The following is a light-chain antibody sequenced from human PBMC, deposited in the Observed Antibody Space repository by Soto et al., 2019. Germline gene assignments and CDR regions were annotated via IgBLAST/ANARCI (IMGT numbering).Light chain of an antibody. CDR1: SSDFGGYKY. CDR3: CSYVGGWV. J-gene: IGLJ3*02. V-gene: IGLV2-11*01. Sequence: QSALTQPRSVSGSPGQSVSISCAGTSSDFGGYKYVSWYQQHPGKAPKLMIFDVSERPSGVPDRFSGSKSGNTASLTISGHRAEDEADYFCCSYVGGWVFGGGTKLTVL. CDR2: DVS.